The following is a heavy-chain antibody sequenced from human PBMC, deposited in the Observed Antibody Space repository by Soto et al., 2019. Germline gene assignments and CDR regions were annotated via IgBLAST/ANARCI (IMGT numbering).Heavy chain of an antibody. CDR2: IYYSGST. D-gene: IGHD2-8*01. J-gene: IGHJ5*02. CDR3: ARANIVLMVYAIDWFDP. CDR1: GFTFSSYW. Sequence: LRLSCAASGFTFSSYWMHWVRQHPGKGLEWIGYIYYSGSTYYNPSLKSRVTISVDTSKNQFSLKLSSVTAADTAVYYCARANIVLMVYAIDWFDPWGQGTLVTVSS. V-gene: IGHV4-31*02.